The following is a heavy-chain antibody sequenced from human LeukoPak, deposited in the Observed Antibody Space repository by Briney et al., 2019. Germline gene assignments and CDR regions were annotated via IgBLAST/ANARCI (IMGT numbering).Heavy chain of an antibody. CDR3: ARPPTRGSGRQYMDV. J-gene: IGHJ6*03. D-gene: IGHD3-10*01. CDR1: GGSFSSYY. CDR2: IYYSGST. V-gene: IGHV4-34*01. Sequence: SETLSLTCAVYGGSFSSYYWGWIRQPPGKGLEWIGSIYYSGSTYYNPSLKSRVTISVDTSKNQFSLKLSSVTAADTAVYYCARPPTRGSGRQYMDVWGKGTTVTISS.